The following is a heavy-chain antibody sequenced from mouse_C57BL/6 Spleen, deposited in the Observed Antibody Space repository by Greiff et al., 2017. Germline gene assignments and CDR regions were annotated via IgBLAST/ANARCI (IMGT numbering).Heavy chain of an antibody. CDR2: ISSGSSTI. J-gene: IGHJ3*01. V-gene: IGHV5-17*01. D-gene: IGHD2-2*01. Sequence: EVQLVESGGGLVKPGGSLKLSCAASGFTFSDYGMHWVRQAPGKGLEWVAYISSGSSTIYYAETVKGRFTISRDNAKNTLFLQMTSLRSEDTAMYYCARPEGYDGLAYWGQGTLVTVSA. CDR3: ARPEGYDGLAY. CDR1: GFTFSDYG.